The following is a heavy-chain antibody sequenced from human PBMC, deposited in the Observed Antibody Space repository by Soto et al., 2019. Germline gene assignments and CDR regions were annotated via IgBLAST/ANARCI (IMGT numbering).Heavy chain of an antibody. CDR1: GYTFTGYY. J-gene: IGHJ6*02. CDR3: ARGTAADYYDSSGYYPPLPHYYYGMDV. D-gene: IGHD3-22*01. Sequence: ASVKVSWKASGYTFTGYYMHWVRQAPGQGLEWMGWINPNSGGTNYAQKFQGWVTMTRDTSISTAYMELSRLRSDDTAVYYCARGTAADYYDSSGYYPPLPHYYYGMDVWGQGTTVTVSS. CDR2: INPNSGGT. V-gene: IGHV1-2*04.